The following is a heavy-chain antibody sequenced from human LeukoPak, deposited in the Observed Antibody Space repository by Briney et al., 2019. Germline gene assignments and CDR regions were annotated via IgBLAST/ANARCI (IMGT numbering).Heavy chain of an antibody. J-gene: IGHJ2*01. CDR2: ISYDGSNK. D-gene: IGHD1-7*01. V-gene: IGHV3-30-3*01. Sequence: GGSLRLSCAASGFTFSSYAMHWVRQAPGKGLEWVAVISYDGSNKYYADSVKGRFTISRDNSKNTLYLQMNSLRAEDTAVYYCARDGGTGTTGAFDLWGRGTLVTVSS. CDR3: ARDGGTGTTGAFDL. CDR1: GFTFSSYA.